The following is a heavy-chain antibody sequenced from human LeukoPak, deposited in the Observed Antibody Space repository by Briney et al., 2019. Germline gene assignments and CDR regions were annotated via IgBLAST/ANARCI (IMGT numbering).Heavy chain of an antibody. D-gene: IGHD2-21*02. V-gene: IGHV4-39*01. CDR1: GGSIRTNLSY. J-gene: IGHJ5*02. Sequence: PSETLSLTCTVSGGSIRTNLSYCGWIRQPPGKGLEWIGSMFYSGNTFYNPSLKSRVTISADASKNQFSLQLSFVTAADTAVYYCARHTLVTAISTYNWFDPWGPGILVTVSS. CDR3: ARHTLVTAISTYNWFDP. CDR2: MFYSGNT.